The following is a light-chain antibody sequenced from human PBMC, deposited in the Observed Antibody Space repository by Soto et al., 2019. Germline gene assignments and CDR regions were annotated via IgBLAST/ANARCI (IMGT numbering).Light chain of an antibody. CDR3: QQRSNWPGT. CDR2: DAS. Sequence: EIVLTQSPATLSLSPGERATLSCRASQSVSSYLAWYQQKPGKAPRLLIYDASNRATGITARFSGSGSGTDFTLTISSLEPEDFAVYYCQQRSNWPGTFGGGTKVEIK. J-gene: IGKJ4*01. V-gene: IGKV3-11*01. CDR1: QSVSSY.